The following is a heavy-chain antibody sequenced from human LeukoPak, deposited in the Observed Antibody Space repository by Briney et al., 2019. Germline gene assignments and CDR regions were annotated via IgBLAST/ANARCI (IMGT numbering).Heavy chain of an antibody. D-gene: IGHD2-21*01. Sequence: GGSLRLSCAASGFTFSSYAMTWVRQAPGKGLEWVSTISGSGGSTYYADSVKGRFTISRDNSKNTLSLQMNSPRTEDTAVFYCARDRDWAFDYWGQGILVTVSS. J-gene: IGHJ4*02. V-gene: IGHV3-23*01. CDR1: GFTFSSYA. CDR2: ISGSGGST. CDR3: ARDRDWAFDY.